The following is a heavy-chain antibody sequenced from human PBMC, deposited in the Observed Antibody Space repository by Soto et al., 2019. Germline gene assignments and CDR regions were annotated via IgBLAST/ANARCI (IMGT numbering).Heavy chain of an antibody. V-gene: IGHV3-23*01. CDR2: ISGSGGST. Sequence: EVQLLESGGGLVQPGGSLRLPCAASGFTFSSYAMSWVRQAPGKGLEWVATISGSGGSTYCADSVKGRFTISRDNSENTLDLQMNSLRADDTAVYYCAKLYGSGYWDFDIWGQGTMVTVSS. CDR3: AKLYGSGYWDFDI. CDR1: GFTFSSYA. D-gene: IGHD3-10*01. J-gene: IGHJ3*02.